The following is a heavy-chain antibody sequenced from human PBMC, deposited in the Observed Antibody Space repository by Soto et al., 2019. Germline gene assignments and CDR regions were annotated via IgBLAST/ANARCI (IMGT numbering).Heavy chain of an antibody. Sequence: QVQLQESGPGLVKPSETLSLTCNVSGGSIRRYYWSWVRQPAGKPLEWIGRIYTSGSTNYNPSLKSRVSMSVDTSKNQFSREVTSVTAADTAVYYCAREVASGFGMDVWGLGTTVTVS. J-gene: IGHJ6*02. CDR2: IYTSGST. D-gene: IGHD2-15*01. CDR3: AREVASGFGMDV. CDR1: GGSIRRYY. V-gene: IGHV4-4*07.